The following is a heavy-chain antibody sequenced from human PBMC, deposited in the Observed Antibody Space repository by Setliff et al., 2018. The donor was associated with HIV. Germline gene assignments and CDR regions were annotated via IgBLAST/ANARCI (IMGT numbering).Heavy chain of an antibody. V-gene: IGHV3-21*01. CDR2: ITSSGHYI. Sequence: PGGSLRLSCAVSGFTFTSSTMAWVRQTPEKGLEWVSSITSSGHYILYADSMKGRFTISRDNAKNSLYLQMESLRAEDTAVYYCARVWGGYGGNSFYFDQWGQGTLVTVSS. CDR3: ARVWGGYGGNSFYFDQ. D-gene: IGHD5-12*01. J-gene: IGHJ4*02. CDR1: GFTFTSST.